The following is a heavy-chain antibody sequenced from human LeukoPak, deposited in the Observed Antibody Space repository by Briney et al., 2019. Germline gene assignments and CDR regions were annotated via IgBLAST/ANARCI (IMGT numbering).Heavy chain of an antibody. V-gene: IGHV3-23*01. Sequence: GGSLRLSCAASGFTFSSYAMSWVRQAPGKGLEWVSAISGSGGSTYYADSVKGRFTISRDNSRNTLYLQMNSLRAEDTAVYYCAKDLVRRTWFDPWGQGTLVTVSS. CDR2: ISGSGGST. J-gene: IGHJ5*02. CDR1: GFTFSSYA. D-gene: IGHD3-16*01. CDR3: AKDLVRRTWFDP.